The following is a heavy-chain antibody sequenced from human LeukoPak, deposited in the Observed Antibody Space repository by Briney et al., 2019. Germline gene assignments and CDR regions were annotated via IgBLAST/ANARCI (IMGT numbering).Heavy chain of an antibody. CDR2: IYYSGST. CDR1: GGSISSYY. CDR3: ARASYDSSDYEYFQH. Sequence: KPSETLSLTCTVSGGSISSYYWSWIRQPPGKGLEWIGYIYYSGSTNYNPSLKSRVTISVDTSKNQFSLKLSSVTAADTAVYYCARASYDSSDYEYFQHWGQGTLVTVSS. J-gene: IGHJ1*01. D-gene: IGHD3-22*01. V-gene: IGHV4-59*01.